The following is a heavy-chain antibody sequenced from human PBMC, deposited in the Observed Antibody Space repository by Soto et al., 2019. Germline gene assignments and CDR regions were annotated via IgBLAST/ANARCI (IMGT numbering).Heavy chain of an antibody. J-gene: IGHJ2*01. CDR2: ISAYNGNT. Sequence: QVQLVQSGAEVKKPGASVKVSCKASGYTFTSYGISWVRQAPGQGLEWMGGISAYNGNTNYAQKLQGRVTMTTDTSTSTAYMDLRSLRSDVTAVSYCPRDGYDDSSCSYVFGWYFDLWGRGTLVTVSS. CDR1: GYTFTSYG. CDR3: PRDGYDDSSCSYVFGWYFDL. D-gene: IGHD3-22*01. V-gene: IGHV1-18*04.